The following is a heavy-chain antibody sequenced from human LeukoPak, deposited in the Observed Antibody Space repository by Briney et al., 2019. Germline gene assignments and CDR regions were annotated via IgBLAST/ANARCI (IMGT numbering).Heavy chain of an antibody. Sequence: SETLSLTCTVSGGSISSYYRSWIRQPPGKGLEWIGYIYYSGSTNYNPSLKSRVTISVDTSKNQFSLKLSSVTAADTAVYYCARLYCGGDCYLNPWGQGTLVTVSS. CDR3: ARLYCGGDCYLNP. CDR1: GGSISSYY. J-gene: IGHJ5*02. V-gene: IGHV4-59*08. D-gene: IGHD2-21*02. CDR2: IYYSGST.